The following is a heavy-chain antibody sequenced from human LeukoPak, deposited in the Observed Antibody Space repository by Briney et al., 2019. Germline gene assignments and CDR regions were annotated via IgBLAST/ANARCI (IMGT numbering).Heavy chain of an antibody. CDR1: GFTFTNYW. D-gene: IGHD3-10*01. CDR3: ARAPRKFRGIIVTPLYYFDY. CDR2: LPPDELDI. V-gene: IGHV3-74*01. J-gene: IGHJ4*02. Sequence: SGGSLRLSCAASGFTFTNYWMHWVRQAPGMGLVWVSRLPPDELDIIYADSVKGRFTISRDNSKNTLYLQMNSLRAEDTAIYYCARAPRKFRGIIVTPLYYFDYWGQGALVTVSS.